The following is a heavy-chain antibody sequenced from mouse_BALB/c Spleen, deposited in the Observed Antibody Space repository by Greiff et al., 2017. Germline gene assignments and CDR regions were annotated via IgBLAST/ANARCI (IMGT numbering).Heavy chain of an antibody. CDR3: ARRGTYYGNYVDAMDY. Sequence: QVQLQQSGPGLVQPSQSLSITCTVSGFSLTSYGVHWVRQPPGKGLEWLGVIWSGGSTDYNAAFISRLSISKDNSKSQVFFKMNSLQANDTAIYYCARRGTYYGNYVDAMDYWGQGTSVTVSS. CDR1: GFSLTSYG. V-gene: IGHV2-2*02. J-gene: IGHJ4*01. D-gene: IGHD2-1*01. CDR2: IWSGGST.